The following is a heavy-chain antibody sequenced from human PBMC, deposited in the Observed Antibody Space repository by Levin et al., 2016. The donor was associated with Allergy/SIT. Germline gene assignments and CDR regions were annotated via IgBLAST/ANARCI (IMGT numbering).Heavy chain of an antibody. CDR2: IYYNGET. CDR3: ARQTVPGNFFSYGLEV. CDR1: GGSVSTNSYY. D-gene: IGHD6-19*01. J-gene: IGHJ6*02. V-gene: IGHV4-39*01. Sequence: SETLSLTCTVSGGSVSTNSYYWGWMRQTPGRGLEWIASIYYNGETYYNPSLKSRVAISVDKSKNQFSLKLSAVTAADTAVYYCARQTVPGNFFSYGLEVWGQGTTVSVSS.